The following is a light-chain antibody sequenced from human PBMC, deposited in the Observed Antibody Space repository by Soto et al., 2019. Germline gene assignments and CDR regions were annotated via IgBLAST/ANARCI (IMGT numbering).Light chain of an antibody. CDR1: QSVSSSY. J-gene: IGKJ2*01. Sequence: EIVLTQSPGTLSLSPGERATLSCRASQSVSSSYLAWYQQKPGQAPRLLIYGASSRATGIPDRFSGSGSGTDFTLTISRLEPEDFAVYYCQQYGRSPSKMYTFGQGTKLETK. V-gene: IGKV3-20*01. CDR3: QQYGRSPSKMYT. CDR2: GAS.